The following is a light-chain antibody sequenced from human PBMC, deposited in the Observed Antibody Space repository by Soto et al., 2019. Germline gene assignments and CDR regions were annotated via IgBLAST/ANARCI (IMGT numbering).Light chain of an antibody. CDR1: QSVSSY. CDR2: DAS. V-gene: IGKV3-11*01. CDR3: QQRSNWPPFT. J-gene: IGKJ4*01. Sequence: EIVLTQSPATLSLSLGERATLSCRASQSVSSYLAWYQQKPGQAPRLLIYDASNRAAGIPARFSGSGSGTAVTLPISSLVPEDFVVYYCQQRSNWPPFTFGGGTKVEIK.